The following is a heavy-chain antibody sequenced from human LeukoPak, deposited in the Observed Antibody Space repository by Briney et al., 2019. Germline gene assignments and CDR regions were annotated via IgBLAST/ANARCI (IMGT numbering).Heavy chain of an antibody. V-gene: IGHV1-2*02. D-gene: IGHD3-10*01. CDR3: AREYYYGSGSSKDSPFDY. J-gene: IGHJ4*02. CDR1: GYTFTGYY. Sequence: ASVKVSCMASGYTFTGYYMHWVRQAPGQGLEWMGWINPNSGDTNYAQKFQGRVTMTRDTSISTAYMELSRLRSDDTAVYYCAREYYYGSGSSKDSPFDYWGQGTLVTVSS. CDR2: INPNSGDT.